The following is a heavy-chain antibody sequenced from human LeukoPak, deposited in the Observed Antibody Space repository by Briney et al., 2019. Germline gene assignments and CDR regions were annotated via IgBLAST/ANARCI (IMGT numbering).Heavy chain of an antibody. CDR1: GFTFDDYG. CDR2: INWNGGST. J-gene: IGHJ4*02. D-gene: IGHD3-3*01. V-gene: IGHV3-20*04. Sequence: GGSLRLSCTASGFTFDDYGMNWVRQAPGKGLEWVSVINWNGGSTGYADSVKGRFTISRDNAKNSLYLQMNSLRAEDTALYYCARVLPGVNNFDYWGQGTLVTVSS. CDR3: ARVLPGVNNFDY.